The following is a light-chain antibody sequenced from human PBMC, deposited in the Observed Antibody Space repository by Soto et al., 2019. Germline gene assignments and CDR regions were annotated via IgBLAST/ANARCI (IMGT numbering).Light chain of an antibody. J-gene: IGLJ2*01. CDR3: LSFDSSLSVV. CDR2: GNT. CDR1: SSNIGAGYD. Sequence: QAVVTQPPSVSGAPGQRVTISCTGSSSNIGAGYDVHWYQQLPGRAPKRLIYGNTNRPSGVPDRFSGSKSGTSASLAITGRQAEDEADYYCLSFDSSLSVVFGGGTKLTVL. V-gene: IGLV1-40*01.